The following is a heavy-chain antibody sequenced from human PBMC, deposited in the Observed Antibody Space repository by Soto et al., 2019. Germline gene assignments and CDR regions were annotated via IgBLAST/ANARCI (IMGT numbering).Heavy chain of an antibody. D-gene: IGHD6-6*01. J-gene: IGHJ6*02. Sequence: PGESLKISCKGSGYSFTSYWIGWVRQMPGKGLEWMGIIYPGDSDTRYSPSFEGQVTISADKSITTAYLQWSSLKASDTAMYYCTRPSYSSSRYYGMDVWGQGTTVTVSS. CDR2: IYPGDSDT. V-gene: IGHV5-51*01. CDR1: GYSFTSYW. CDR3: TRPSYSSSRYYGMDV.